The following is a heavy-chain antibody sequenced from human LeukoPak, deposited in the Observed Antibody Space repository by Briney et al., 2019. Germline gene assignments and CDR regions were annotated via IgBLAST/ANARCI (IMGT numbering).Heavy chain of an antibody. Sequence: SETLSLTCAVYGASFHNYYWTWIRQPPGKRLEWLGEIGHSGSTNYNPSLKSRVTISVDTSKNQFSLKLSSVTAADTAVYYCARDRGDGYNSGFDYWGQGTLVTVSS. V-gene: IGHV4-34*01. CDR3: ARDRGDGYNSGFDY. CDR2: IGHSGST. D-gene: IGHD5-24*01. J-gene: IGHJ4*02. CDR1: GASFHNYY.